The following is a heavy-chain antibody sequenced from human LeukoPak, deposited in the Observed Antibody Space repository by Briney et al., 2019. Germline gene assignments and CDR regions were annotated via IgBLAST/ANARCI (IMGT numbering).Heavy chain of an antibody. Sequence: GGSLRLSCAASGFTFSSYAMSWVLQAPGKGLQWVSAISGSGGSTYYADSVKGRFTISRDNSKNTLYLQMNSLRAEDTAVYYCAKDRLPSVDYDCVWGSYRPNWFDPWAQGTLVTVSS. J-gene: IGHJ5*02. D-gene: IGHD3-16*02. V-gene: IGHV3-23*01. CDR3: AKDRLPSVDYDCVWGSYRPNWFDP. CDR1: GFTFSSYA. CDR2: ISGSGGST.